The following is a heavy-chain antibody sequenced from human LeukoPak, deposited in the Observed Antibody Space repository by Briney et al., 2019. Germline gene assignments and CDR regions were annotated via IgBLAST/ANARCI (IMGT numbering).Heavy chain of an antibody. CDR1: GGSFSGYY. J-gene: IGHJ6*04. D-gene: IGHD3-10*01. CDR2: INHSRST. CDR3: ARGRKNYYGSGSWNYYYYGMDV. Sequence: SETLSLTCAVYGGSFSGYYWSWIRQPPGKGLEWIGEINHSRSTNYNPSLKSRVTISVDTSKNQFSLKLSSVTAADTAVYYCARGRKNYYGSGSWNYYYYGMDVWGKGTTVTVSS. V-gene: IGHV4-34*01.